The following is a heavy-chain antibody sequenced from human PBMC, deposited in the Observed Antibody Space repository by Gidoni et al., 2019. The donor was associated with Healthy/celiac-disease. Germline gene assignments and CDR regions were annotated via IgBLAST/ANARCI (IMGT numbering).Heavy chain of an antibody. V-gene: IGHV3-9*01. D-gene: IGHD3-10*01. CDR3: TSRGFYYGSGNPYYFDY. CDR2: ISWNSGSI. J-gene: IGHJ4*02. Sequence: EVQLVESGGGLVQHGRSLRLSCAASGCTFDDYAMHWVRQAPGKGLEWVSGISWNSGSIGYADSVKGRFTISRDNAKNSLYLQMNSLRAEDTALYYCTSRGFYYGSGNPYYFDYWGQGTLVTVSS. CDR1: GCTFDDYA.